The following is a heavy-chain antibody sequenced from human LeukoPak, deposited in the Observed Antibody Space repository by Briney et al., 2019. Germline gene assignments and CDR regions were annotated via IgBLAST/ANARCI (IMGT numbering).Heavy chain of an antibody. D-gene: IGHD3-10*01. CDR2: IYYSGST. V-gene: IGHV4-61*01. CDR1: GGSVSSGSYY. J-gene: IGHJ3*02. Sequence: SETLSLTCTVSGGSVSSGSYYWTWIRQPPGKGLEWIGYIYYSGSTNYNPSLKSRVTISVDTSKNQFSLKLSSVSAADTAVYYCARGLGYGSGSYYLGFDMWGQGTMVTVSS. CDR3: ARGLGYGSGSYYLGFDM.